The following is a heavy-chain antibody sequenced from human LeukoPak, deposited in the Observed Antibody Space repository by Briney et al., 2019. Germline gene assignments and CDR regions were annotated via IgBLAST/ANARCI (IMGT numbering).Heavy chain of an antibody. CDR2: MNPNRGNT. CDR3: AREGCSGRSCPVGAHDL. D-gene: IGHD2-15*01. J-gene: IGHJ3*01. Sequence: ASVKVSCKASGDALTRYDINWVRQATRQGLEWMGWMNPNRGNTGYVEELQGRVTMTLDPSISTAYLEMNNLKSDDTAVYYCAREGCSGRSCPVGAHDLWGQGTLVTVSS. CDR1: GDALTRYD. V-gene: IGHV1-8*01.